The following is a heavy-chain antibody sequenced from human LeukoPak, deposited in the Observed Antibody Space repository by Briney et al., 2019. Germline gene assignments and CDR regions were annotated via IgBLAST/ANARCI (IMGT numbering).Heavy chain of an antibody. J-gene: IGHJ4*02. Sequence: PSETLSLTCTVSGYSISSGYYWGWIRQPPGKGLEWIGSIYHSGSTYYNPSLKSRVTISVDTSKNQFSLKLSSVTAADTAVYYCARVGSYDFWSGYPHYFDYWGQGTLVTVSS. CDR1: GYSISSGYY. CDR2: IYHSGST. CDR3: ARVGSYDFWSGYPHYFDY. V-gene: IGHV4-38-2*02. D-gene: IGHD3-3*01.